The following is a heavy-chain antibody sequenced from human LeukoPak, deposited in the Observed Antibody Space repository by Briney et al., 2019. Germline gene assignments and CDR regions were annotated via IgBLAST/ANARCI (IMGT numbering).Heavy chain of an antibody. D-gene: IGHD3-10*01. CDR2: ITHREST. V-gene: IGHV4-34*01. CDR1: GGSLSDYF. CDR3: ARDFQYYYGSGSSYNWFDP. J-gene: IGHJ5*02. Sequence: SETLSLTCTVSGGSLSDYFWSWIRQPPGKGLEWIGDITHRESTNHNPSLRSRVIISVDTSKNQFSLRVKSVTAADTAVYYCARDFQYYYGSGSSYNWFDPWGQGTLVTVSS.